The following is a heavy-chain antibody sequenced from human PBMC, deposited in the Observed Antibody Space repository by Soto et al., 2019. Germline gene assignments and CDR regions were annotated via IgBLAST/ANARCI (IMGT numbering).Heavy chain of an antibody. CDR3: ARVLEDYYASGTYRDS. D-gene: IGHD3-10*01. CDR2: IHNSGST. CDR1: GGSVSSGSYY. Sequence: PSETLSLTCTVSGGSVSSGSYYWSWIRQPPGKGLEWIGYIHNSGSTNYNPSLKSRVTIAVDTSRNQFSLILSSVTAADTAVYYCARVLEDYYASGTYRDSWGQGALVTVSS. J-gene: IGHJ4*02. V-gene: IGHV4-61*01.